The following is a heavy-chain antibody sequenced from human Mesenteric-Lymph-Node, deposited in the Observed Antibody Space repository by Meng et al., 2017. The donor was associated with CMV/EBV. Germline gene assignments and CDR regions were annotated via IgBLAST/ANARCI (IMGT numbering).Heavy chain of an antibody. CDR1: GGSFSGYY. CDR3: ARGVLSWYREEY. V-gene: IGHV4-34*01. CDR2: INHSGST. D-gene: IGHD6-13*01. Sequence: SETLSLTFAFYGGSFSGYYWSWIRQPPGKGLEWIGEINHSGSTNYNPSLKSRVTISVDTSKNQFSLKLSSVTAADTAVYYCARGVLSWYREEYWGQGTLVTVSS. J-gene: IGHJ4*02.